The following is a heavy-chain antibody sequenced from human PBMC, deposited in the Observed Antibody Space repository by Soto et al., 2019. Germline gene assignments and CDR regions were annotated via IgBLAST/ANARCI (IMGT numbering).Heavy chain of an antibody. V-gene: IGHV4-31*03. Sequence: SETLSLTCTVSGGSISSGGYYWSWIRQHPGKGLEWIGYIYYSGSTYYNPSLKSRVTISVDTSKNQFSLKLSSVTAADTAVYYCARDHFLYYYDSSGSDFDYWGQGTLVTVSS. J-gene: IGHJ4*02. CDR2: IYYSGST. D-gene: IGHD3-22*01. CDR1: GGSISSGGYY. CDR3: ARDHFLYYYDSSGSDFDY.